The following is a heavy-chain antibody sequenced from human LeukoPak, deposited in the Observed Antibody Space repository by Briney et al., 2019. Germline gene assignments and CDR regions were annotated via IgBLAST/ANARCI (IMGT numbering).Heavy chain of an antibody. CDR3: ARDDSGYAFDY. CDR2: ISSSSSYI. J-gene: IGHJ4*02. Sequence: GGSLRLSCAASGFTFSSYSMNWVRQAPGEGLGWVSSISSSSSYIYYADSGKGRFTISKDNAKNSLYLQMNSLRAEDTAVYYCARDDSGYAFDYWGQGTLVTVSS. V-gene: IGHV3-21*01. D-gene: IGHD5-12*01. CDR1: GFTFSSYS.